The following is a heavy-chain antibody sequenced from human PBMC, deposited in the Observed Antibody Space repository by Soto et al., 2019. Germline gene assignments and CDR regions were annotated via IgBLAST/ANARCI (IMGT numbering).Heavy chain of an antibody. J-gene: IGHJ4*02. CDR3: NTEGSGYCSGGRCYAIDY. V-gene: IGHV3-15*01. D-gene: IGHD2-15*01. CDR1: GFTFSHAW. Sequence: EVQLVESGGGLVKPAGSVRLSCAASGFTFSHAWMSWVRQAPGKGLEWVGRIKSNTEGGTTAYAAPVKGRFTISREDSTTPLYRQMNSLKTEDTAMNYWNTEGSGYCSGGRCYAIDYWGQGNLVTVSS. CDR2: IKSNTEGGTT.